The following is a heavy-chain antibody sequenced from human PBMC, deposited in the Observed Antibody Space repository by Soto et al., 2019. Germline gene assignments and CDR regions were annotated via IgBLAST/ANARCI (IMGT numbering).Heavy chain of an antibody. CDR3: ARTPRTTVTTPKYYFDY. V-gene: IGHV1-18*04. Sequence: ASVKVSCKASGYTFTSYGISWVRQAPGQGLEWMGWISAYNGNTNYAQKLQGRVTMTTDTSTSTAYMELSSLRSEDTAVYYCARTPRTTVTTPKYYFDYWGQGTLVTVSS. CDR2: ISAYNGNT. D-gene: IGHD4-17*01. CDR1: GYTFTSYG. J-gene: IGHJ4*02.